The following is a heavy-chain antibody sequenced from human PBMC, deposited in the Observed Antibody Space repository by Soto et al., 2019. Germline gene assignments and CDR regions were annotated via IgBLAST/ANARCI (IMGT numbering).Heavy chain of an antibody. V-gene: IGHV4-39*01. J-gene: IGHJ4*02. Sequence: QLQLQESGPGLVKPSETLSLTCTVSGGSISSSSYYWGWIRQPPGKGLEWIGSIYYSGSTYYNPSLKSRVTISVDTSKNQFSLKLSSVTAADTAVYYCARQRGSSTSWGYFDYWGQGTLVTVSS. D-gene: IGHD2-2*01. CDR3: ARQRGSSTSWGYFDY. CDR1: GGSISSSSYY. CDR2: IYYSGST.